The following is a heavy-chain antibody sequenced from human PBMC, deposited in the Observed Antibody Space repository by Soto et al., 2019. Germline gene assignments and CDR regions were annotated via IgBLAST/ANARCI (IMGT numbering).Heavy chain of an antibody. CDR1: GGSISSGGYY. J-gene: IGHJ4*02. CDR3: ARGGVPADDYGDYESNQNVLYFDY. CDR2: IYYSGST. Sequence: ASETLSLTCTVYGGSISSGGYYWSWIRQHPGKGLEWIGYIYYSGSTYYNPSLKSRVTISVDTSKNQFSLKLSSVTAADTAVYYCARGGVPADDYGDYESNQNVLYFDYWGQGTLVTVSS. D-gene: IGHD4-17*01. V-gene: IGHV4-31*03.